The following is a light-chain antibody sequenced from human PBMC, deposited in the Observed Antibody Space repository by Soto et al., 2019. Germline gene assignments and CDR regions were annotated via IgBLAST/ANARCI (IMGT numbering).Light chain of an antibody. Sequence: EIVLTQSPATLSLSPGERATLSCRASQSVSSSLAWYQQKPGQAPRLLIYGASSRAPGIPERFSGSGSGTDFSLTINRLEPEDSAVFYCQQYGYPQLTFGGGTKVEIK. CDR3: QQYGYPQLT. CDR1: QSVSSS. J-gene: IGKJ4*01. CDR2: GAS. V-gene: IGKV3-20*01.